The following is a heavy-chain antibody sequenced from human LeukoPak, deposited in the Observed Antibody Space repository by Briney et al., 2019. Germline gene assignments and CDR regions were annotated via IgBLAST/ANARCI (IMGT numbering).Heavy chain of an antibody. J-gene: IGHJ3*02. CDR2: IYYSGST. CDR1: GGSISSYY. D-gene: IGHD3-22*01. Sequence: SETLSLTCTVSGGSISSYYWSWIRQPPGKGLEWIGYIYYSGSTYYNPSLKSRVTISVDTSKNQFSLKLSSVTAADTAVYYCARGEYYYDSSGYRNSGDAFDIWGQGTMVTVSS. V-gene: IGHV4-30-4*08. CDR3: ARGEYYYDSSGYRNSGDAFDI.